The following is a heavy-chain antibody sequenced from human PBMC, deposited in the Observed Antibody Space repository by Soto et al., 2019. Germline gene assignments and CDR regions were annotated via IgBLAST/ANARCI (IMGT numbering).Heavy chain of an antibody. J-gene: IGHJ3*01. D-gene: IGHD3-3*01. V-gene: IGHV4-59*01. CDR1: GGSISTYY. Sequence: PSETLSLTCTVSGGSISTYYWNWIRQSPGKGLEWIGYIYRTGSTHYNPSLNSRVAISLDTSRNRVSLKLNSVTAADTAMYFCARQIGDDPFDVWGQGTMVTVSS. CDR3: ARQIGDDPFDV. CDR2: IYRTGST.